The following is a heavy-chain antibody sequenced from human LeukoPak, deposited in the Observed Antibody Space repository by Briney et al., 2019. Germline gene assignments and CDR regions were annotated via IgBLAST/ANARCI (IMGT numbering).Heavy chain of an antibody. D-gene: IGHD2-2*01. J-gene: IGHJ3*02. CDR3: AKAGYQLLWADAFDI. Sequence: QPGGSLRLSCAASGFTFSNYWMSWVRQAPGKGLEWVSGISWNSGSIGYADSVKGRFTISRDNAKNSLYLQMNSLRAEDTALYYCAKAGYQLLWADAFDIWGQGTMVTVSS. V-gene: IGHV3-9*01. CDR1: GFTFSNYW. CDR2: ISWNSGSI.